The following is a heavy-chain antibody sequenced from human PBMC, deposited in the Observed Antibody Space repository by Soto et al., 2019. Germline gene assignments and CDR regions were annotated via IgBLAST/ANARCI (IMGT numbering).Heavy chain of an antibody. D-gene: IGHD3-10*01. Sequence: SETLSLTCTVSGGSISSSSYYWGWIRQPPGKGLEWIGSIYYSGSTYYNPSLKSRVTISVDTSKNQFSLKLSSVTAADTAVYYCARLLEVRGVRIGYWGQGTLVTVSS. CDR1: GGSISSSSYY. J-gene: IGHJ4*02. V-gene: IGHV4-39*01. CDR3: ARLLEVRGVRIGY. CDR2: IYYSGST.